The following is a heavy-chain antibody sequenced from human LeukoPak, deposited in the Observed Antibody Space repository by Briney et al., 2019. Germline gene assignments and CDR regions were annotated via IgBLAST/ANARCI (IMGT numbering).Heavy chain of an antibody. CDR3: ARDGELRYFDWSSPAFDI. V-gene: IGHV4-4*07. D-gene: IGHD3-9*01. CDR2: IYTSGST. J-gene: IGHJ3*02. Sequence: SETLSLTCTVSGGSISSYYWSWIRQPAGKGLEWIGRIYTSGSTNYNPSLKSRVTMSVDTSKNQFSLKLSSVTAADTAVYYCARDGELRYFDWSSPAFDIWGQGTMVTVSS. CDR1: GGSISSYY.